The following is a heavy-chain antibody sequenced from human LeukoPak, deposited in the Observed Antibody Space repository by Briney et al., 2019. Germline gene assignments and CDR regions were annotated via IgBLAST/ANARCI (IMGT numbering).Heavy chain of an antibody. J-gene: IGHJ4*02. CDR3: ASDPPYTSSSAW. V-gene: IGHV3-23*01. Sequence: GGSLRLSCAASGFTFSTYAMSWVRQAPGKGLEWVSAISGTTYYADSVKGRFTISRDNSKNTLYLQMNSLRAEDTAVYYCASDPPYTSSSAWWGQGTLVTVSS. D-gene: IGHD2-2*01. CDR1: GFTFSTYA. CDR2: ISGTT.